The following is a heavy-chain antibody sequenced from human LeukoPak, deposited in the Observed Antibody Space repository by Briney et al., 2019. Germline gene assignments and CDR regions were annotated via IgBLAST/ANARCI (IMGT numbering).Heavy chain of an antibody. CDR2: ISWNSGSI. Sequence: GGSLRLSCAASGFTFDDYAMHWVRQAPGKGLEWVSGISWNSGSIGYADSVKGRFTISRDNSKNTLYLQMNSLRAEDTAVYYCARQGIHDAFDIWGQGTMVTVSS. CDR1: GFTFDDYA. D-gene: IGHD6-13*01. J-gene: IGHJ3*02. V-gene: IGHV3-9*01. CDR3: ARQGIHDAFDI.